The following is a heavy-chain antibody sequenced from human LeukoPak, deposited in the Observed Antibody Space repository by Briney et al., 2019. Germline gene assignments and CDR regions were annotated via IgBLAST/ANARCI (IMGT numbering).Heavy chain of an antibody. J-gene: IGHJ4*02. Sequence: SETLSLTCAVYGGSFSGYYWSWIRQPPGKGLEWIGEINHSGSTNYNPSLKSRVTISVDTSKNQSSLKLSSVAAADTAVYYCARGRLSAMDYWGQGTLVTVSS. CDR1: GGSFSGYY. CDR3: ARGRLSAMDY. V-gene: IGHV4-34*01. D-gene: IGHD5-18*01. CDR2: INHSGST.